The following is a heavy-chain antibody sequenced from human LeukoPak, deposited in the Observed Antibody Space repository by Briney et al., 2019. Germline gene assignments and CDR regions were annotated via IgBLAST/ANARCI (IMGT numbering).Heavy chain of an antibody. CDR3: ASTIAARPFDY. J-gene: IGHJ4*02. CDR1: GFTVSSNY. V-gene: IGHV3-66*01. D-gene: IGHD6-6*01. CDR2: IYSGGST. Sequence: GGSLRLSCAASGFTVSSNYMSWVRQAPGKGLEWVSVIYSGGSTFYADSVKGRFTISRDNSKNTLYLQMNSLRAEDTAVYYCASTIAARPFDYWGRGTLVTVSS.